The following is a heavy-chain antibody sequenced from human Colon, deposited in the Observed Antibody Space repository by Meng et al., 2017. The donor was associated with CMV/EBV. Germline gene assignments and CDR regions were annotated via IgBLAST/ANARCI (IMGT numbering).Heavy chain of an antibody. CDR2: IYYSGST. J-gene: IGHJ4*02. D-gene: IGHD3-10*01. CDR1: GGSVSSGSYY. Sequence: SETLSLTCTVSGGSVSSGSYYWSWIRQPPGKGLEWFGYIYYSGSTNYNPSLKSRVTISVDTSKNQFSLKLSSVTAADTAVYYCARAVVRGVTTPYYFDYWGQGTLVTVSS. CDR3: ARAVVRGVTTPYYFDY. V-gene: IGHV4-61*01.